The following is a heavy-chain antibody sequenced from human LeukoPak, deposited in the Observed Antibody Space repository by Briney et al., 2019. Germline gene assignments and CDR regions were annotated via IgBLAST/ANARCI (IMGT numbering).Heavy chain of an antibody. Sequence: SETLSLTCTVSGGSISSSSYYWGWIRQPPGKGLEWIGSIYYSGSTYYNPSLKSRVTISVDTSKNQFSLKLNSVTAADTAVYYCARAIYDSSGFYQDYASDIWGQGTMVTVSS. V-gene: IGHV4-39*01. CDR3: ARAIYDSSGFYQDYASDI. CDR2: IYYSGST. D-gene: IGHD3-22*01. J-gene: IGHJ3*02. CDR1: GGSISSSSYY.